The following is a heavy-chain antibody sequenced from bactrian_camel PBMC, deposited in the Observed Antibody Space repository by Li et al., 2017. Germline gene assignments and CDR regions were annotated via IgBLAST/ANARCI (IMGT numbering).Heavy chain of an antibody. D-gene: IGHD2*01. J-gene: IGHJ4*01. Sequence: VQLVESGGGLVQPGGSLRLSCLASGFTLSSFIMTWVRQAPGKGLEWVSRINSDGSITTYEDSVKGRFTISQDNAKNTLSLQMVSLKPEDTAMYFCAADPYPCNLHVAGIVRYKYSGRGTQVTVS. CDR2: INSDGSIT. CDR3: AADPYPCNLHVAGIVRYKY. V-gene: IGHV3S42*01. CDR1: GFTLSSFI.